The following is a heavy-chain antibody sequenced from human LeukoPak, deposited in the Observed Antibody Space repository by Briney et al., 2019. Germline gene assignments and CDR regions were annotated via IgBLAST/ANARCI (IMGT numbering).Heavy chain of an antibody. CDR2: ISSSRSYI. CDR3: ARDNLWFRELYYFDY. D-gene: IGHD3-10*01. J-gene: IGHJ4*02. V-gene: IGHV3-21*01. Sequence: GGSLRLSCAASGFTFSSYSMNWVRQAPGKGLEWVSSISSSRSYIYYADSVKGRFTISRDNAKNSLYLQMDSLRAEDTAVYYCARDNLWFRELYYFDYWGQGTLVTVSS. CDR1: GFTFSSYS.